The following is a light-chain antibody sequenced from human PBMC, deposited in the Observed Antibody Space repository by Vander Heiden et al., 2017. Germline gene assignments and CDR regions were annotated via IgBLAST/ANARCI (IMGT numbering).Light chain of an antibody. CDR2: LGS. CDR1: QSLLHSNGYNY. CDR3: MQALQTQEWT. V-gene: IGKV2-28*01. Sequence: DIVMTQSPLSLPVTPGEPASISCRSSQSLLHSNGYNYLDWYLQKPGQSPQLLIYLGSNRASGVPDRFSGSGSGTDFTLKISRVEAEDVGVYYCMQALQTQEWTFGQGTKVEIK. J-gene: IGKJ1*01.